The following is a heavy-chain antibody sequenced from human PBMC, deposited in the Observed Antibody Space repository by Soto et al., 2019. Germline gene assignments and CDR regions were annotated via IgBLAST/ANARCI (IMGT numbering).Heavy chain of an antibody. Sequence: GGSLRLSCVASGFSLRSYEMNWVRQAPGKGLEWVSYISSHGSTMYYADSVKGRFTISRDNAKNSLYLQMSSLRAEDTAVYYCASGVVPAAVFSGNYYGMDVWGQGTTVTVSS. CDR3: ASGVVPAAVFSGNYYGMDV. V-gene: IGHV3-48*03. D-gene: IGHD2-2*01. CDR2: ISSHGSTM. CDR1: GFSLRSYE. J-gene: IGHJ6*02.